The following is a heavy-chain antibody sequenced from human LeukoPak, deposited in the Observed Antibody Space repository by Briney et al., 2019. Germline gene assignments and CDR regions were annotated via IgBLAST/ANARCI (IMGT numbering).Heavy chain of an antibody. CDR2: IIPVFGTA. V-gene: IGHV1-69*05. Sequence: VASVKVSCKASGCSFSSYAVSWVRQAPGQGLEWMGGIIPVFGTANYAQKFQGRVTITRDESTSTAYMELSSLRSEDTAVYYFARAIAVAGRDVGYWGQGTMVTVCS. CDR3: ARAIAVAGRDVGY. D-gene: IGHD6-19*01. J-gene: IGHJ4*02. CDR1: GCSFSSYA.